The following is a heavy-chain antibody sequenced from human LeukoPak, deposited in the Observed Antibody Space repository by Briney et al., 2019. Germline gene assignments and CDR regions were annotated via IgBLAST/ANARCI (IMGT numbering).Heavy chain of an antibody. J-gene: IGHJ5*02. CDR1: GYTFTGYY. CDR2: INPNSGGT. CDR3: ARVYEWELLQLWFDP. V-gene: IGHV1-2*02. Sequence: VASVTVSCKASGYTFTGYYIHWVRQAPGQGLEWMGWINPNSGGTNYAQKFQGRVTMTRDTSISTAYMELSRLRSDDTAVYYCARVYEWELLQLWFDPWGQGTLVTVSS. D-gene: IGHD1-26*01.